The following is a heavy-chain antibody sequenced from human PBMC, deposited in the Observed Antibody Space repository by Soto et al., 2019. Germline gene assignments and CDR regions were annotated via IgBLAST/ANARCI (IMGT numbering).Heavy chain of an antibody. D-gene: IGHD6-13*01. CDR3: AGGSSSAYYFYY. Sequence: QVQLVQSGAEVKKPGASVKVSCKASGYTFTSYYMHWVRQAPGQGLEWMGIINPSGGSTSYAQKFQGRVTMTKDTATSTVYKELSSLRSEETAVDYCAGGSSSAYYFYYWGQGTLVTGSS. V-gene: IGHV1-46*01. CDR2: INPSGGST. CDR1: GYTFTSYY. J-gene: IGHJ4*01.